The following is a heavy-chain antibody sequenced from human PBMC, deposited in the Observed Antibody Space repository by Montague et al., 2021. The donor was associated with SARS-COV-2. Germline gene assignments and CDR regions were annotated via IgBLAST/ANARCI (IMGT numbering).Heavy chain of an antibody. CDR3: ARGIHCVVPGVLGVVPYYYHYSMDF. Sequence: SETLSLTCAVYGGSFSGYYWSWIRQPPGKGLEWIGEINHSGSTKYNPSLKSRVTISVDTSKNQFSLKLSSVTAADTAVYYCARGIHCVVPGVLGVVPYYYHYSMDFWGKGTLVTVSS. CDR2: INHSGST. V-gene: IGHV4-34*01. J-gene: IGHJ6*03. CDR1: GGSFSGYY. D-gene: IGHD2-2*01.